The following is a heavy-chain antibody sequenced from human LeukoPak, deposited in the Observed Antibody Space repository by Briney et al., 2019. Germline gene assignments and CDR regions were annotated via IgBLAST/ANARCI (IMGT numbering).Heavy chain of an antibody. V-gene: IGHV4-59*01. D-gene: IGHD3-22*01. Sequence: SETLSLTCTVSGGSISGYYWSWIRQPPGKGLEWIGYIYYSGSTNYNPSLKSRVTISVDTSKNQFSLKLSSVTAADTAVYYCARGGSSGYYGIFQFDYWGQGTLVTVSS. CDR3: ARGGSSGYYGIFQFDY. J-gene: IGHJ4*02. CDR1: GGSISGYY. CDR2: IYYSGST.